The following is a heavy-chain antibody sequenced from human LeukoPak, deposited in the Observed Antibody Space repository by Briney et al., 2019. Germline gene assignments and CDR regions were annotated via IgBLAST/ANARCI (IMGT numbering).Heavy chain of an antibody. CDR1: GFSFSSYA. D-gene: IGHD2-2*01. V-gene: IGHV3-23*01. CDR2: ISSSGEST. J-gene: IGHJ4*02. CDR3: AKVPSEFPAAAKFFDY. Sequence: QTGGSLRLSCAASGFSFSSYAMIWVRQAPGKGLEWVSVISSSGESTYYADSLKGRFTVSRDNSKNTLSLQMNSLRAEDTAVYYCAKVPSEFPAAAKFFDYWGLGTLVTVSS.